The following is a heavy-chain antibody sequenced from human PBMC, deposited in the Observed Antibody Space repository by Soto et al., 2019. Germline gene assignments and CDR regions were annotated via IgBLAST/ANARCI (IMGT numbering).Heavy chain of an antibody. Sequence: QVQLVESGGGVVQPGRSLRLSCEGSGLIFSNNGMHWVRQAPGKGLEWVAFMSYDGSAKFLADSVKGRFTISRDNSKSTLFLHMSSLRAEDTAMYYCAIVRVADSPLDHWGQGTLVTVSS. CDR3: AIVRVADSPLDH. J-gene: IGHJ4*02. D-gene: IGHD3-10*02. CDR2: MSYDGSAK. V-gene: IGHV3-30*03. CDR1: GLIFSNNG.